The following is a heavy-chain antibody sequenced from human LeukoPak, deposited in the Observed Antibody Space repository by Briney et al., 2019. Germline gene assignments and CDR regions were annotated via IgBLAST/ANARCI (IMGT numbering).Heavy chain of an antibody. J-gene: IGHJ4*02. CDR2: ITGNGGDT. CDR3: AKDPNGDYLGAFDS. Sequence: GGSLRLSCAASGLTFSSYWMHWVRQAPGKGLEWVSAITGNGGDTRYAHSVKGRFTISRDNSKNTLYLQMNSLRAEDTAIYYCAKDPNGDYLGAFDSWGQGTLVTVSS. V-gene: IGHV3-23*01. D-gene: IGHD4-17*01. CDR1: GLTFSSYW.